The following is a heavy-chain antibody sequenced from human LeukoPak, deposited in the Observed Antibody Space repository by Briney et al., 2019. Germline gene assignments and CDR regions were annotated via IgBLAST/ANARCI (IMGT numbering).Heavy chain of an antibody. V-gene: IGHV4-34*01. CDR1: GGTYSGYY. D-gene: IGHD6-19*01. Sequence: NPSETLSLTCAVYGGTYSGYYWSWIRQPPGKGLEWIGEINQSGSAKYNPSLKSRVTISKDTSKNQFSLMLNSVTAADTAVYYCARGEGYMSGYYRGGFYYFDSWGQGTLVTVSS. J-gene: IGHJ4*02. CDR3: ARGEGYMSGYYRGGFYYFDS. CDR2: INQSGSA.